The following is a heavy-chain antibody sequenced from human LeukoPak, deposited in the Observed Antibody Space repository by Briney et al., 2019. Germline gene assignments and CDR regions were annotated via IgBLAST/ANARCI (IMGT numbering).Heavy chain of an antibody. CDR2: INHSGST. CDR3: ARGTVIDY. CDR1: GGSFSGYY. D-gene: IGHD4-11*01. J-gene: IGHJ4*02. Sequence: SETLSLTCAVYGGSFSGYYWSWIRQPPGKGLEWIGEINHSGSTNYNPSLKSRVTISVDTSNNQFSLKLTSVTAADTAVFYCARGTVIDYWGRGTLVTVSS. V-gene: IGHV4-34*01.